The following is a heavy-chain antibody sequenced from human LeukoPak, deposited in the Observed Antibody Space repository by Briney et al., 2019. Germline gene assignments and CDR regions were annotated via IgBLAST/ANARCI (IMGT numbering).Heavy chain of an antibody. CDR2: ISSSSSTI. D-gene: IGHD3-9*01. CDR1: GFTFSSYR. J-gene: IGHJ6*03. Sequence: PGGSLRLSCAASGFTFSSYRMNWVRQAPGKGLEWVSYISSSSSTIYYADSVKGRFTISRDNAKNSLYLQMNSLRAEDTAVYYCARVVDGKYYMDVWGKGTTVTVSS. CDR3: ARVVDGKYYMDV. V-gene: IGHV3-48*01.